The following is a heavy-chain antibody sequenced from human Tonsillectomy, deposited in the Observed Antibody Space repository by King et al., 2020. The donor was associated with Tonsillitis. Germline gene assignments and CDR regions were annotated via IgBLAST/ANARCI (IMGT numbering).Heavy chain of an antibody. J-gene: IGHJ4*02. Sequence: VQLQASGPGLVPPSQTLSLTCTVSGGSISSGGYYWSWIRQHPGKGLEWMGYIYYSGSTYYNPSLKSLVTISVDTSKNQFSLKLSSVTAADTAVYYCARGDGYKNDYWGQGTLVTVSS. D-gene: IGHD5-24*01. CDR1: GGSISSGGYY. CDR2: IYYSGST. CDR3: ARGDGYKNDY. V-gene: IGHV4-31*01.